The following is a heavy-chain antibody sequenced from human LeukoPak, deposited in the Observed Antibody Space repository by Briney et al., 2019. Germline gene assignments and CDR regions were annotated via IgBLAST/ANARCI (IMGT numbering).Heavy chain of an antibody. D-gene: IGHD6-19*01. V-gene: IGHV3-21*01. CDR2: ISSSSSYI. Sequence: GGSLRLSCAASGFTFNNYAMSWVRQAPGKGLEWVSFISSSSSYIYYADSVKGRFTISRDNAKNSLYLQMNSLRVEDTAVYHCARDSVQPSSGWEIDYWGQGTLVTISS. CDR1: GFTFNNYA. J-gene: IGHJ4*02. CDR3: ARDSVQPSSGWEIDY.